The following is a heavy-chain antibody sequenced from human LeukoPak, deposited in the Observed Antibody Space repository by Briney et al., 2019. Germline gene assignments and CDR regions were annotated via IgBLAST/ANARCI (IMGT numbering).Heavy chain of an antibody. J-gene: IGHJ4*02. V-gene: IGHV4-31*03. CDR3: ARVATGAFDY. CDR2: IYYSGST. CDR1: GRSISSGGYY. D-gene: IGHD1-14*01. Sequence: PSQTLSLTCTVSGRSISSGGYYWRWIRQHPGKGLEWIGYIYYSGSTYYSPSLKSRLTISVDTSKNQFSLKLSSVTAADTAVYYCARVATGAFDYWGQGTLVTVSS.